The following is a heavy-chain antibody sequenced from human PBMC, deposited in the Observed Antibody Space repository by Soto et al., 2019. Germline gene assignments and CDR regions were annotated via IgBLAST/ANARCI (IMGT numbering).Heavy chain of an antibody. CDR3: ARHTWDHYYESSGRKRDYFDC. J-gene: IGHJ4*02. Sequence: QVQLVQSGAEVKKPGASVKVSCKASGYTFTSYYMHWVRQAPGQGLEWMGIINPSGGSTSYARKLQVRVTMTRETSTSTVYMELSSLRSEDTDVYYCARHTWDHYYESSGRKRDYFDCWGQGTLVTVSS. D-gene: IGHD3-22*01. CDR1: GYTFTSYY. V-gene: IGHV1-46*01. CDR2: INPSGGST.